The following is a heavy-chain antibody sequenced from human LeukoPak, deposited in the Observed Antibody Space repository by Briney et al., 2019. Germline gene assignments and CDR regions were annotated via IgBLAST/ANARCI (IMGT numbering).Heavy chain of an antibody. Sequence: PGGSLRLSSAASGFTFSSYEMNWVRQAPGKGLEWVSYISSSGSTIYYADSVKGRFTISRDNAKSSLYLQMNSLRAEDTAVYYCAELGITMIGGVWGKGTTVTISS. CDR2: ISSSGSTI. V-gene: IGHV3-48*03. CDR3: AELGITMIGGV. J-gene: IGHJ6*04. CDR1: GFTFSSYE. D-gene: IGHD3-10*02.